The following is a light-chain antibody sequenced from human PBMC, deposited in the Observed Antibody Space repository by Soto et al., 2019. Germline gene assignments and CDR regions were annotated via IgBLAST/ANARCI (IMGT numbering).Light chain of an antibody. CDR3: GSDTSTTTPL. J-gene: IGLJ2*01. V-gene: IGLV2-14*01. CDR1: SSDVGGYHY. CDR2: EVS. Sequence: QSALTQPASVSGSPGQTITISCSGSSSDVGGYHYVSWYQQYPGKAPKLVISEVSNRPSGLSHLFSGSKSGNTAPLTICGLQAEDAADYYCGSDTSTTTPLFGRGTKLTVL.